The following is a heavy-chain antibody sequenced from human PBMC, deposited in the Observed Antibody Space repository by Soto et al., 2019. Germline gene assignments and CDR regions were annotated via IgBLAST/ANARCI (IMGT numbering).Heavy chain of an antibody. CDR2: ISAYNGNT. CDR1: GYTFTSYG. CDR3: ARVDTITIFGVAGYYYYGMDV. J-gene: IGHJ6*02. Sequence: ASVKVSCKASGYTFTSYGISWVRQAPGQGLEWMGWISAYNGNTNYAQKLQGRVTMTTDTSTSTAYMELRSLRSDDTAVYYCARVDTITIFGVAGYYYYGMDVWGQGTTVTVSS. V-gene: IGHV1-18*01. D-gene: IGHD3-3*01.